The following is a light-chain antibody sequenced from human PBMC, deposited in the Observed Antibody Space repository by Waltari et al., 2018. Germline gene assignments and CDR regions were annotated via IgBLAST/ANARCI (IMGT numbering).Light chain of an antibody. V-gene: IGLV2-14*03. J-gene: IGLJ3*02. CDR2: DVN. Sequence: QSALTQPAPVSGSPGQSIIIPCTGTSSHLCGYTHVSWLLHHPGKAPKLMIHDVNKRPSGVSSRFSGSKSGNTASLTISGLQAEDEAIYYCNSYTSGRTWVFGGGTRLTVL. CDR3: NSYTSGRTWV. CDR1: SSHLCGYTH.